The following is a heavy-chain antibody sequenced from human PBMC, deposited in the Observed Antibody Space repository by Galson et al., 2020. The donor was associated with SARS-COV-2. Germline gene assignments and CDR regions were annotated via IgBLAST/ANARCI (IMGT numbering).Heavy chain of an antibody. CDR2: ISSSSSTI. J-gene: IGHJ3*02. CDR1: GFTFNIYS. V-gene: IGHV3-48*02. D-gene: IGHD2-21*02. CDR3: VRVSGGNSFDAFDI. Sequence: TGGSLRLSCAASGFTFNIYSMNWVRQAPGKGLEWVSHISSSSSTIYYADSVKGRFTISRDNAKNSLYLQMNSLRDEDTAVYYCVRVSGGNSFDAFDIWGQGTMVTVSS.